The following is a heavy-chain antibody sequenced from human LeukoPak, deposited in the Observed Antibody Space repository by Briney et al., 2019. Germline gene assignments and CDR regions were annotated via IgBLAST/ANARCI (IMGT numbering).Heavy chain of an antibody. CDR1: GFTFSSYG. D-gene: IGHD3-9*01. J-gene: IGHJ4*02. CDR2: ISSSGSTI. Sequence: PGGSLRLSCAASGFTFSSYGMNWIRQAPGKGLEWVSYISSSGSTIYYADSVKGRFTISRDNAKNSLYLQMNSLSAEDTALYYCAKWGDYDVLTGYYVPDYWGQGTLVTVSS. CDR3: AKWGDYDVLTGYYVPDY. V-gene: IGHV3-48*03.